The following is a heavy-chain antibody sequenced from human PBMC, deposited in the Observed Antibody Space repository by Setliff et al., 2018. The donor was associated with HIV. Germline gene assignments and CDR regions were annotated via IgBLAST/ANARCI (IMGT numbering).Heavy chain of an antibody. D-gene: IGHD3-10*01. CDR1: GDSITAYY. CDR3: ASGGYYGSGSYYGGWFDP. Sequence: PSETLSLTCTVSGDSITAYYWTWIRQPPGKGLEWIGRLDSTGTSSYNPSLESRVTMSVDTSKNQFSLKLSSVTAADTAVYYCASGGYYGSGSYYGGWFDPWGQGTRVTVSS. CDR2: LDSTGTS. V-gene: IGHV4-4*07. J-gene: IGHJ5*02.